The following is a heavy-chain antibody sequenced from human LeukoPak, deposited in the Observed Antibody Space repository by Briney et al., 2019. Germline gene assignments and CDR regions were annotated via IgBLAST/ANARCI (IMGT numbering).Heavy chain of an antibody. CDR3: ASGGLRSFSVDY. D-gene: IGHD3-16*01. J-gene: IGHJ4*02. Sequence: GGSLRLSCAASGFTFSSYGMHWVRQAPGKGLVWVSRINGDGSSTSYADSVKGRFTISRDNAKNTLYLQMNSLRAEDAAVYYCASGGLRSFSVDYWGQGTLVTVSS. V-gene: IGHV3-74*01. CDR2: INGDGSST. CDR1: GFTFSSYG.